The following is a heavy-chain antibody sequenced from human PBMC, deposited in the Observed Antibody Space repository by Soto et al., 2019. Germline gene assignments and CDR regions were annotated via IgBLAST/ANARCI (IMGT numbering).Heavy chain of an antibody. CDR2: IFTGGST. V-gene: IGHV3-53*04. CDR1: GFTVSSNY. Sequence: EGQLVESGGGLVQPGGSLRLSCAASGFTVSSNYMRWVRQAPGKGLEWVSGIFTGGSTYYEDSVKGRFTISRHSSKNTVYLQMTSLRAEYTAVYYCARDRYSSGWLDAFDIWGQGTMVTVSS. D-gene: IGHD6-19*01. J-gene: IGHJ3*02. CDR3: ARDRYSSGWLDAFDI.